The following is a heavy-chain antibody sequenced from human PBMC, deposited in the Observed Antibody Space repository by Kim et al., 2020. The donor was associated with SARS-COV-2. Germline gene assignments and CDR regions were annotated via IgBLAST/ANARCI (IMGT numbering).Heavy chain of an antibody. V-gene: IGHV1-2*02. J-gene: IGHJ4*02. CDR1: GYIFTDYV. CDR2: IYSKTGET. D-gene: IGHD1-1*01. Sequence: ASVKVSCKASGYIFTDYVLQWVRQAPGRGLEWRGWIYSKTGETKYTQRFQDRVTLTRDTSISTAYMELSGLGSDDTAVYYFARDFKGTANWEFDYWGQGTLVTVSS. CDR3: ARDFKGTANWEFDY.